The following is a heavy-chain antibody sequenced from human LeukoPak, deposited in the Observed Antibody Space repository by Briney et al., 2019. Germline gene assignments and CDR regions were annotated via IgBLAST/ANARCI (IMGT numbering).Heavy chain of an antibody. D-gene: IGHD4/OR15-4a*01. J-gene: IGHJ4*02. Sequence: PTGGSLRLSCAASGFTFSSSGMSWVRQTADKGLEWVSSIHASGGRAYYADFVKGRFTVSRDNSKNTLYLQMNSLRVEDAAIYYCAKDLRNGDNYGFLDYWGQGTLVTVST. CDR1: GFTFSSSG. CDR3: AKDLRNGDNYGFLDY. CDR2: IHASGGRA. V-gene: IGHV3-23*01.